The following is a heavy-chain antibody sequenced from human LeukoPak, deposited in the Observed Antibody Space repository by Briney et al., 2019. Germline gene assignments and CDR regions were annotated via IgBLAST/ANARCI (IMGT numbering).Heavy chain of an antibody. V-gene: IGHV4-61*02. D-gene: IGHD5-12*01. J-gene: IGHJ3*02. Sequence: PSQTLSLTCTVSGGSISSGSYYWSWIRQPAGKGLEWIGRIYTSGSTNYNPSLKSRVTISVDTSKNQFSLKLSSVTAADTAVYYCARSGRRVATTTREAFDMWGQGTMVTVSS. CDR2: IYTSGST. CDR3: ARSGRRVATTTREAFDM. CDR1: GGSISSGSYY.